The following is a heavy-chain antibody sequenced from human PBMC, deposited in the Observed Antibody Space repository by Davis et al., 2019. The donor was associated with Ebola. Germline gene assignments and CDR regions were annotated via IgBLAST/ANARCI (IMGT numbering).Heavy chain of an antibody. CDR3: AREEGLWFGESYYYYYGMDV. CDR1: GGSFSGYY. Sequence: SETLSLTCAVYGGSFSGYYWSWIRQPPGKGLEWIGEINHSGSTNYNPSLKSRVTISVDTSKNQFSLKLTSVTAADTAAYYCAREEGLWFGESYYYYYGMDVWGQGTTVTVSS. J-gene: IGHJ6*02. D-gene: IGHD3-10*01. CDR2: INHSGST. V-gene: IGHV4-34*01.